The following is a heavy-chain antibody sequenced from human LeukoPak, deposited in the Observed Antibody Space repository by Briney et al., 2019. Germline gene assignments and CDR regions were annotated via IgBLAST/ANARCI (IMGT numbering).Heavy chain of an antibody. CDR3: VSSGHGDYTTDMDV. CDR1: GFTFSSYW. V-gene: IGHV3-74*01. J-gene: IGHJ6*03. Sequence: QPGGSLRLSCAASGFTFSSYWMHWVRQAPGKGLVWVSRINSDGSSTSYADSVKGRFTISRDNAKNTLYLQMNSLRAEDTAVYYCVSSGHGDYTTDMDVWGKGTTVTISS. CDR2: INSDGSST. D-gene: IGHD4-17*01.